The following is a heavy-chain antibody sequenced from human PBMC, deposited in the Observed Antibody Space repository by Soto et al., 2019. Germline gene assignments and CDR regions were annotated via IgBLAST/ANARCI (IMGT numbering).Heavy chain of an antibody. CDR3: ARDPFHYDSSGGDYYYYGMDV. J-gene: IGHJ6*02. CDR2: IYYSVST. D-gene: IGHD3-22*01. Sequence: PSETLSLTCAVSGGSISRYYWSWIRQPPGKGLEWIGYIYYSVSTNYNPSLKSRVTISVDTYKNQSSLKLSSIDAADTAVYYCARDPFHYDSSGGDYYYYGMDVGGHGTMVTVSS. V-gene: IGHV4-59*01. CDR1: GGSISRYY.